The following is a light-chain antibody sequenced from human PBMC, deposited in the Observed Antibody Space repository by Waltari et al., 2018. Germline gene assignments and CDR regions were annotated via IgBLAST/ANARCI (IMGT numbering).Light chain of an antibody. CDR2: NNN. CDR1: SPNPGSNS. CDR3: AAWHASLNGPVV. J-gene: IGLJ2*01. Sequence: HSVLPQPPSASGTPGQRVTTPCSASSPNPGSNSVHWSQQLPGTAPKLLIYNNNQRPSGVPDRFSGSKSGTSASLAISGLQSEDEADYYCAAWHASLNGPVVFGGGTKLTVL. V-gene: IGLV1-44*01.